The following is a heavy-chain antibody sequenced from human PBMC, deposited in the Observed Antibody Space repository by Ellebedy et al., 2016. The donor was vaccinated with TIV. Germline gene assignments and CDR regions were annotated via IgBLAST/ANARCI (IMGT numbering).Heavy chain of an antibody. J-gene: IGHJ4*02. CDR2: INAGNGNT. Sequence: AASVKVSCKASGYTFTSYAMHWVRQDPGQRLEWMGWINAGNGNTKYSQKFQGRVTITRDTSASTAYMELSSLRSEDTAVYYCARETTVTRTFDYWGQGTLVIVSS. CDR3: ARETTVTRTFDY. CDR1: GYTFTSYA. D-gene: IGHD4-17*01. V-gene: IGHV1-3*01.